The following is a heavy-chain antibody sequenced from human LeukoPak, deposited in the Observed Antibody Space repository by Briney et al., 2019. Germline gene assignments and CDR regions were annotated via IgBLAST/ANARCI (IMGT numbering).Heavy chain of an antibody. V-gene: IGHV1-8*01. CDR2: MNPNSGNT. CDR1: GYTFTSYD. J-gene: IGHJ4*02. Sequence: ASVKVSCKASGYTFTSYDINWVRQATGQGLEWMGWMNPNSGNTGYAQKFQGRVTMTRNTSISTAYMELSSLRSEDTAVYYCARGSYYYDSSGYYYALFDYWGKGTLVTVSS. CDR3: ARGSYYYDSSGYYYALFDY. D-gene: IGHD3-22*01.